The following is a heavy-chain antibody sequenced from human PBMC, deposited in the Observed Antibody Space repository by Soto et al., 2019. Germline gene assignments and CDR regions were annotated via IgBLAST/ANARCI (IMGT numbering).Heavy chain of an antibody. CDR2: ISAYNGNT. Sequence: PSVKVSFKASGYTFTSYGISWVRQAPGQGLEWMGWISAYNGNTNYAQKLQGRVTMTTDTSTSTAYMELRSLRSDDTAVYYCARGYFEDFWSGMNWFDTCGQGTLVTVSS. CDR1: GYTFTSYG. V-gene: IGHV1-18*04. J-gene: IGHJ5*02. D-gene: IGHD3-3*01. CDR3: ARGYFEDFWSGMNWFDT.